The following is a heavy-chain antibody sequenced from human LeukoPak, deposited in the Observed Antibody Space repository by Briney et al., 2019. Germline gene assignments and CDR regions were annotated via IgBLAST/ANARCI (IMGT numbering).Heavy chain of an antibody. Sequence: SETLSLTCTVSGGSISSYYWSWIRQPAGKGLEWIGRIYNSGSTSYNPSLKSRVTMSVDTSKNQFSLKLTSVTAADTAVYYCARVGGSYYFFDYWGQGTLVTVSS. J-gene: IGHJ4*02. V-gene: IGHV4-4*07. CDR3: ARVGGSYYFFDY. CDR2: IYNSGST. D-gene: IGHD1-26*01. CDR1: GGSISSYY.